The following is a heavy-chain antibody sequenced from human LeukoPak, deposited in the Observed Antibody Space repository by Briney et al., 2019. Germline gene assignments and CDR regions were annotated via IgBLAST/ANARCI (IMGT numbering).Heavy chain of an antibody. D-gene: IGHD4-23*01. CDR2: IGVSDDT. V-gene: IGHV3-23*01. CDR1: GSTYSSYG. Sequence: GGSLRLSCAASGSTYSSYGMSWVRQAPGKGLEWVSVIGVSDDTSYADSVKGRFTISRDNSKNTLYLQVNSLRVEDTAVYYCTKDYGGDPFDYWGQGTLVTVSS. CDR3: TKDYGGDPFDY. J-gene: IGHJ4*02.